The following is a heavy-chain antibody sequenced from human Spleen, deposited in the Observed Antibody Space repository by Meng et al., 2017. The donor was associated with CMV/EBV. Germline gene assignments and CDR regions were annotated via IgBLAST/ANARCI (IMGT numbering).Heavy chain of an antibody. V-gene: IGHV3-48*04. J-gene: IGHJ4*02. CDR2: ISSSSSTI. CDR3: APRGVAVA. D-gene: IGHD3-10*01. CDR1: GFSFDDYA. Sequence: GESLKISCVVGGFSFDDYAMHWVRQTPGKGLEWVSYISSSSSTIYYADSVKGRFSISRDNSKNTLFLQMNSLRADDTAVYYCAPRGVAVAWGQGTLVTVSS.